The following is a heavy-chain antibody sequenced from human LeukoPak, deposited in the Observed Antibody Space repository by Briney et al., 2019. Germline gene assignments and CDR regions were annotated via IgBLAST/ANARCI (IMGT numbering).Heavy chain of an antibody. D-gene: IGHD5-24*01. CDR1: GGSISNYY. CDR2: VYYTGST. CDR3: ARGAMATTPFFDY. V-gene: IGHV4-59*01. J-gene: IGHJ4*02. Sequence: KPSETLSLTCPVSGGSISNYYYWTWIRQPPGKGLEWIGYVYYTGSTNFNPSLKSRVTMSLDTSRNQFSLKLTPLTAADTAVYYCARGAMATTPFFDYWGQGTLVTVSS.